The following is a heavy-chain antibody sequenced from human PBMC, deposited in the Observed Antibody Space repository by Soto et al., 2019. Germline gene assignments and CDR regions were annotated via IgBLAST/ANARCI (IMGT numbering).Heavy chain of an antibody. CDR3: VRLIGNSWLDF. J-gene: IGHJ5*01. CDR2: AYYRSKWYN. V-gene: IGHV6-1*01. CDR1: GDSVSSSSVT. Sequence: LSLTCAISGDSVSSSSVTWNWIRQSPSRGLEWLGRAYYRSKWYNDYAESVKSRITINPDTSKNQFSLHLNSVTPEDTAVYYCVRLIGNSWLDFWGQGTLVTVSS. D-gene: IGHD1-26*01.